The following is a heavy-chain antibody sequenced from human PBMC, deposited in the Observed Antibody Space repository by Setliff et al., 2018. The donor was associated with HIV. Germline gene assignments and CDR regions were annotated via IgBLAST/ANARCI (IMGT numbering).Heavy chain of an antibody. Sequence: ASVKVSCKASGYTFTGYYMHWVRQAPGQGLEWMGWINPNSGGTNYAQKFQGRVTMTRDTSISTAYMELSRLRSDDTAVYYCARGGSGYYDFWSGSSAFEYWGQGTLVTVSS. J-gene: IGHJ4*02. CDR1: GYTFTGYY. D-gene: IGHD3-3*01. CDR2: INPNSGGT. CDR3: ARGGSGYYDFWSGSSAFEY. V-gene: IGHV1-2*02.